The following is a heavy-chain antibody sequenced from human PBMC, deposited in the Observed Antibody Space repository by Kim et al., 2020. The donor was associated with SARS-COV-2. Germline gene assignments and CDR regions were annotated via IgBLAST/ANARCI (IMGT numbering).Heavy chain of an antibody. CDR2: ISWNSGSI. J-gene: IGHJ3*02. CDR1: GFTFDDYA. D-gene: IGHD6-19*01. V-gene: IGHV3-9*01. CDR3: AKDRGYSSGWFTLPNDAFDI. Sequence: GGSMRLSCAASGFTFDDYAMHWVRQAPGKGLEWVSGISWNSGSIGYADSVKGRFTISRDNAKNSLYLQMNSLRAEDTALYYCAKDRGYSSGWFTLPNDAFDIWGQGTMVTVSS.